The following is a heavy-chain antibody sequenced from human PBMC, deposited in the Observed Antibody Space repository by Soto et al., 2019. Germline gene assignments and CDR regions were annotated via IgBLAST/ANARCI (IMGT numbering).Heavy chain of an antibody. V-gene: IGHV3-7*01. J-gene: IGHJ4*02. CDR2: IKHLESEK. D-gene: IGHD1-1*01. CDR3: ARHAYNFLTFDS. Sequence: GGSLRLSCAASGFTFSSYAMHWVRQAPGKGLEWVANIKHLESEKFYVGSVRGRFTISRDNAKNSVYLQMDSLRAEDTAVYYCARHAYNFLTFDSWGQGTLVTVSS. CDR1: GFTFSSYA.